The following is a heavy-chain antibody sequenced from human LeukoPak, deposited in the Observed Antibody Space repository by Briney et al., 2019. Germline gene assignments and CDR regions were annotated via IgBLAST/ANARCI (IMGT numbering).Heavy chain of an antibody. D-gene: IGHD6-6*01. CDR3: ARRGQLRHYYGMDV. Sequence: ASAKVSCKASGGTFSSYAISWVRQAPGQGLEWMGRIIPILGIANYAQKFQGSVTTTADKSTSTAYMELSSLRSEDTAVYYCARRGQLRHYYGMDVWGQGTTVTVSS. CDR1: GGTFSSYA. J-gene: IGHJ6*02. CDR2: IIPILGIA. V-gene: IGHV1-69*04.